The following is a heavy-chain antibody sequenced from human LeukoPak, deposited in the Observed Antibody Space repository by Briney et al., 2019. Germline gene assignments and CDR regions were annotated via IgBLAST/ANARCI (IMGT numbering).Heavy chain of an antibody. J-gene: IGHJ4*02. CDR1: GYSISSGYY. V-gene: IGHV4-38-2*01. CDR3: ARHASSDGDFRVDY. CDR2: IYHSGST. Sequence: SETLSLTCAASGYSISSGYYWGWIRQPPGKGLEWIGSIYHSGSTYYNPSLKSRVTISVDTSKNQFSLKLSSVTAADTAVYYCARHASSDGDFRVDYWGQGTLVTVSS. D-gene: IGHD4-17*01.